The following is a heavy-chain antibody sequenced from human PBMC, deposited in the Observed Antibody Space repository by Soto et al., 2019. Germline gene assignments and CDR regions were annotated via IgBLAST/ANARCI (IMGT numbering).Heavy chain of an antibody. V-gene: IGHV4-34*01. Sequence: PSETLSLTCAVYGGSFSGYYWSWIRQPPGKGLEWIGEINHSGSTNYNPSLKSRATISVDTSKNQFSLNLNSVTAADTAVYYCARSSGTFNWFDPWGQGTLVTVSS. CDR2: INHSGST. CDR3: ARSSGTFNWFDP. D-gene: IGHD1-26*01. CDR1: GGSFSGYY. J-gene: IGHJ5*02.